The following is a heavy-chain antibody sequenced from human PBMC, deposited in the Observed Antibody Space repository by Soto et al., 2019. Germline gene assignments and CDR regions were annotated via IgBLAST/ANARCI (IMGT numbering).Heavy chain of an antibody. V-gene: IGHV1-2*02. D-gene: IGHD6-19*01. CDR1: GYTFSGFY. CDR2: INPNSGGT. Sequence: ASVKVSCKASGYTFSGFYMHWVRQAPGQGLEWMGWINPNSGGTKSAEKFQGRVTMTRDTSISTAYMELSRLTSDDTAVYYCASAAVTGTAGLDFWGQGTQGTVSS. J-gene: IGHJ4*02. CDR3: ASAAVTGTAGLDF.